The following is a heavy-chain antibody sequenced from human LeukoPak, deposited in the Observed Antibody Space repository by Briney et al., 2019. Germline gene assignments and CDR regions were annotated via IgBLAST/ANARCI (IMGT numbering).Heavy chain of an antibody. CDR3: ARQGYNSTWDRYLAY. CDR1: EYRFSNYW. V-gene: IGHV5-51*01. Sequence: GESLKISCKGSEYRFSNYWIGWVRQMPGKGLEWMGIIYPGDSDVRYSPSFQGQVTISADKSISTAYLQWSSLQASDTAMYYCARQGYNSTWDRYLAYWGQGTQVTVSS. D-gene: IGHD6-13*01. J-gene: IGHJ4*02. CDR2: IYPGDSDV.